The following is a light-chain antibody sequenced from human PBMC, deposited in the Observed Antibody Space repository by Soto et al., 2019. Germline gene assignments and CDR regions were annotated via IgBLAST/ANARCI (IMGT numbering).Light chain of an antibody. Sequence: QTVVTQEPSFSVSPGGTVTLTCGLSSGSVSTGHFPSWYQQTPGQAPRTLIYGTNSRSSGVPDRFSGSILGTKAALTITGAQADDESDYYCVLYMGGGTYVFGAGTKLTVL. J-gene: IGLJ1*01. V-gene: IGLV8-61*01. CDR1: SGSVSTGHF. CDR3: VLYMGGGTYV. CDR2: GTN.